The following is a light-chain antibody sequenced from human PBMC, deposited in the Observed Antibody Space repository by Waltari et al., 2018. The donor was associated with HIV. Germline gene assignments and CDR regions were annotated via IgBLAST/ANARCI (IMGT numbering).Light chain of an antibody. Sequence: DIQLTQSPASLSASVGESVTITCRTSQNVNGLLNWYQQKAGKAPKLLIFAASSLDGWVPLRFSGSGSGTYFSLTITSLQPEDFATYYCQQSYSFPRTFGQGTRV. CDR3: QQSYSFPRT. CDR1: QNVNGL. J-gene: IGKJ1*01. CDR2: AAS. V-gene: IGKV1-39*01.